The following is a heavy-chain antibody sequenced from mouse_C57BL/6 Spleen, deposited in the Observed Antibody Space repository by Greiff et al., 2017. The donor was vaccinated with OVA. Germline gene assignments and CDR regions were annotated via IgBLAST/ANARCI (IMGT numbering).Heavy chain of an antibody. CDR3: ARDGGLLRYFDV. Sequence: QVQLQQPGAELVRPGSSVKLSCKASGYTFTSYWMDWVQQRPGQGLEWIGNIYPSDSETHYNQKFKVKATLTVAKSSSTAYMQLSSVTAEDSAVYYCARDGGLLRYFDVWGKGTTVTVSS. CDR2: IYPSDSET. V-gene: IGHV1-61*01. J-gene: IGHJ1*03. CDR1: GYTFTSYW. D-gene: IGHD2-3*01.